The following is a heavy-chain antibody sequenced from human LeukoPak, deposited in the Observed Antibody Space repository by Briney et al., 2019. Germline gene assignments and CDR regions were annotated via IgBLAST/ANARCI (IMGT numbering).Heavy chain of an antibody. V-gene: IGHV3-66*01. J-gene: IGHJ4*02. CDR2: IDGGGT. D-gene: IGHD4-11*01. CDR1: GFTFSNAC. CDR3: ARSRLGYSNFDF. Sequence: GGSLRLSCAASGFTFSNACMSWVRQAPGKGLEWVSVIDGGGTDYADSVKGRLTISRDTTTNTVHLQMNSLRAEDTAVYSCARSRLGYSNFDFWGQGALVTVSS.